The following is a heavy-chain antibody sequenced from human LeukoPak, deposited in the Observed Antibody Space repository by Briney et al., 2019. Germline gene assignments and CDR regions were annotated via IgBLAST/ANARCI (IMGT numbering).Heavy chain of an antibody. D-gene: IGHD2-15*01. CDR2: ISGSGGST. CDR3: AKVQASFLVVVVAAYFDY. J-gene: IGHJ4*02. V-gene: IGHV3-23*01. CDR1: GFTFSSYA. Sequence: GGSLRLSCAASGFTFSSYAMSWVRQAPGKGLEWVSAISGSGGSTYYADPVKGRFTIPRDNSKNTLYLQMNSLRAEDTAVYYCAKVQASFLVVVVAAYFDYWGQGTLVTVSS.